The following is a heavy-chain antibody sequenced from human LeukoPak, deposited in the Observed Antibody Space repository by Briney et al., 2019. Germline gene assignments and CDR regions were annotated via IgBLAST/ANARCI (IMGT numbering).Heavy chain of an antibody. CDR3: ARVGMPFSVADYYFDY. CDR1: GYTFTSYY. J-gene: IGHJ4*02. V-gene: IGHV1-46*01. CDR2: INPSGGST. Sequence: ASVRVSCKASGYTFTSYYMHWVRQAPGQGLEWMGIINPSGGSTSYAQKFQGRVTMTRDTSTSTVYMELSSLRSEDTAVYYCARVGMPFSVADYYFDYWGQGTLVTVSS. D-gene: IGHD6-19*01.